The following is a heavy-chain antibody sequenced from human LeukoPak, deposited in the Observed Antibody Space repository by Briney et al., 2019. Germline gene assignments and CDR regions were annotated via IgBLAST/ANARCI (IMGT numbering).Heavy chain of an antibody. V-gene: IGHV4-31*03. CDR1: GGSISSGGYY. Sequence: SETLSLTCTVSGGSISSGGYYWSWLRQHPGKGLEWIGYIYYSGSTYYNPSLKSRVTISVDTSKNQFSLKLSSVTAADTAVYYCARSCTNGVCYFGYWGQGTLVTVSS. CDR3: ARSCTNGVCYFGY. CDR2: IYYSGST. J-gene: IGHJ4*02. D-gene: IGHD2-8*01.